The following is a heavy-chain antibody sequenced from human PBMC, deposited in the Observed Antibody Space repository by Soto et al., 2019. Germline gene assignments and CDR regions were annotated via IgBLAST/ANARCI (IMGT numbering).Heavy chain of an antibody. CDR3: VSVRGVNYFDY. Sequence: PSETLSLTCTVSGGSISSGDYYWSWIRQPPGKGLEWIGYIYYSGSTYYNPSLKSRVTISVDTSKNQFSLKLSSVTAADTAVYYCVSVRGVNYFDYWGQGTLVTVSS. J-gene: IGHJ4*02. CDR2: IYYSGST. CDR1: GGSISSGDYY. V-gene: IGHV4-31*03. D-gene: IGHD3-10*01.